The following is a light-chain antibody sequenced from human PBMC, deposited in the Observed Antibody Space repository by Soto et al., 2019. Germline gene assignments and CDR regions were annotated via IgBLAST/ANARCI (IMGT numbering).Light chain of an antibody. J-gene: IGKJ4*01. CDR2: AAS. CDR1: QDIRGA. Sequence: IQLTQSPASLSASVGERVTITCRASQDIRGALAWYQQSPGKAPELLIYAASTLQSGVPSRFSGSGSGTDFTLTISCLQSEDFATYYCQQYYSFPLTFGGGTKVDIK. V-gene: IGKV1-13*02. CDR3: QQYYSFPLT.